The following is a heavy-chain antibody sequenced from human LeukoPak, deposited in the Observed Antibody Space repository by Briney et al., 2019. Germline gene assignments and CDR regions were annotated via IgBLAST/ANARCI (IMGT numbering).Heavy chain of an antibody. D-gene: IGHD3-22*01. CDR1: GGSFSGYY. CDR2: INHSGST. J-gene: IGHJ4*02. V-gene: IGHV4-34*01. CDR3: ARYGYDSSGYYYGYFDY. Sequence: PSETLSLTCAVYGGSFSGYYWSWIRQPPGKGLEWIGEINHSGSTNYNPSPKSRVTISVDTSKNQFSLKLSSVTAADTAVYYCARYGYDSSGYYYGYFDYWGQGTLVTVSS.